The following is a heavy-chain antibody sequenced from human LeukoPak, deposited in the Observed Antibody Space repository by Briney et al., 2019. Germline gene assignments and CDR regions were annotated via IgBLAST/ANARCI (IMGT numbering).Heavy chain of an antibody. D-gene: IGHD3-22*01. J-gene: IGHJ3*01. CDR1: GFTFSSYE. Sequence: GGSLRLSCAASGFTFSSYEMNSVRQAPGKGLEWVACISRSGTTKYYADSVKGRFTISRDNAKNSLYLQMNSLRVEDTAVYYCARYHVNYDSTWGQGTMVTVSS. CDR3: ARYHVNYDST. V-gene: IGHV3-48*03. CDR2: ISRSGTTK.